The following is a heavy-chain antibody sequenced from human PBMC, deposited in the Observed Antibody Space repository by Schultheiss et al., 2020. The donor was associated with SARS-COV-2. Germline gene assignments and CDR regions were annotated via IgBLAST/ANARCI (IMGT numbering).Heavy chain of an antibody. D-gene: IGHD2-2*01. CDR2: ISSSSSYI. CDR3: ARAVRVPAATYYYYYYMDV. CDR1: GFTFSSYE. Sequence: GGSLRLSCAASGFTFSSYEMNWVRQAPGKGLEWVSSISSSSSYIYYADSVKGRFTISRDNAKNSLYLQMNSLRAEDTAVYYCARAVRVPAATYYYYYYMDVWGKGTTVTDSS. V-gene: IGHV3-21*01. J-gene: IGHJ6*03.